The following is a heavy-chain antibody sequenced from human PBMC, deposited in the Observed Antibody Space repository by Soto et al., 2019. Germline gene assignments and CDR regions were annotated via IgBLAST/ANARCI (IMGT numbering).Heavy chain of an antibody. CDR3: ARMKLWDVMGGSAFDI. CDR2: INAGNGNT. CDR1: GYTFTSYA. D-gene: IGHD1-26*01. J-gene: IGHJ3*02. V-gene: IGHV1-3*01. Sequence: ASVKVSCKASGYTFTSYAMHWVRQAPGQRLEWMGWINAGNGNTKYSQKFQGRVTITRDTSASTAYMELSSLRSEDTAVYYCARMKLWDVMGGSAFDIWGQGTMVTVSS.